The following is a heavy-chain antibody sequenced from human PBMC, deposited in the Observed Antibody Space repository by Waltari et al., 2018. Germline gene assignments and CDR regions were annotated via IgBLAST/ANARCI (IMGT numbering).Heavy chain of an antibody. CDR1: GFTFSRYA. J-gene: IGHJ4*02. CDR2: ISGSGGST. V-gene: IGHV3-23*01. D-gene: IGHD3-22*01. CDR3: AKDRAQWLFEYYFDY. Sequence: EVQLLESGGGLVQPGGSLSLSCAASGFTFSRYAMSWVRQAPGQGLEWVSAISGSGGSTYSADSVKGRFTISRDNSKNTLYLQMNSLRAEDTAVYYCAKDRAQWLFEYYFDYWGRGTLVTVSS.